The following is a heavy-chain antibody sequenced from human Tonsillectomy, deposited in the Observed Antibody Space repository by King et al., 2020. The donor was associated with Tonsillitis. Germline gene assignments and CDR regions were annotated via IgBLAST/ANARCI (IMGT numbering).Heavy chain of an antibody. CDR1: GFTFSSYE. V-gene: IGHV3-48*03. CDR2: ISSSGITI. D-gene: IGHD6-13*01. Sequence: VQLVESGGGLVQPGGSLRLSCAASGFTFSSYEMNWVRQAPGKGLEWVSYISSSGITISYADSVKGRFTISRENAKNSLYLQMNSLRAEDTAVYYCARAAAGLRYFDYWGQGTLVTVSS. J-gene: IGHJ4*02. CDR3: ARAAAGLRYFDY.